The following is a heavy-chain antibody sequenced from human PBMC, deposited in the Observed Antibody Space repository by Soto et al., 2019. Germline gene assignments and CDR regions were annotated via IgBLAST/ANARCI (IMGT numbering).Heavy chain of an antibody. CDR1: GFTFSRYS. CDR2: ISSSSSTI. V-gene: IGHV3-48*01. D-gene: IGHD6-25*01. CDR3: ANFLVGTGGSSGWDWYFDC. Sequence: GGSLRLSCAAPGFTFSRYSMNWVRQAPGKGLEWVSYISSSSSTIYYADSVKGRFTISRDNAKNTLYLQMNSLRAEDTAVYFCANFLVGTGGSSGWDWYFDCWGQGTLVTVXS. J-gene: IGHJ4*02.